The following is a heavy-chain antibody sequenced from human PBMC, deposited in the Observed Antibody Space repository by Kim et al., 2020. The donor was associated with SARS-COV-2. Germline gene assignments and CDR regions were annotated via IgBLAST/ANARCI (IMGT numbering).Heavy chain of an antibody. V-gene: IGHV3-11*01. CDR3: AGGVWDGHGYPLFDF. CDR2: ISHTSRTI. CDR1: EFSFSDSY. J-gene: IGHJ4*02. D-gene: IGHD3-16*01. Sequence: GGSLRLSCEASEFSFSDSYINWIRQTPEKGLEWLSYISHTSRTIYYADSVRGRFTISRDNAKRSAFLQMDNLRIEDTGTYYCAGGVWDGHGYPLFDFWGQGTLITVSS.